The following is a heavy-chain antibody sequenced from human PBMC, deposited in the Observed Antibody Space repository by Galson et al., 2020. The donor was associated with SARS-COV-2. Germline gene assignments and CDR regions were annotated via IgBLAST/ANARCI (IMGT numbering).Heavy chain of an antibody. CDR1: GGSISSGGYY. V-gene: IGHV4-31*03. CDR3: ARAQNARQVPGGAFDY. CDR2: IYYSGST. J-gene: IGHJ4*02. D-gene: IGHD3-10*01. Sequence: SETLSLTCTVSGGSISSGGYYWSWIHQHPGKGLEWIGYIYYSGSTYYNPSLKSRVTISVDTSKNQFSLKLSSVTAADTAVYYCARAQNARQVPGGAFDYWGQGTLVTVSS.